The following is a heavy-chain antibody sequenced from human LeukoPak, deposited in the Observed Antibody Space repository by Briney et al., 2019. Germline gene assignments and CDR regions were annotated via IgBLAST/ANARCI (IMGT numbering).Heavy chain of an antibody. D-gene: IGHD3-3*01. Sequence: PSETLSLTCAVYGGSFSGYYWSWIRQPPGKGLEWIGEINHSGSTNYNPSLKSRVTISVDTSKNQFSLKLSSVTAADTAVYYCARRLYDFWSGYYNTWYFDLWGRGTLVTVSS. V-gene: IGHV4-34*01. J-gene: IGHJ2*01. CDR1: GGSFSGYY. CDR2: INHSGST. CDR3: ARRLYDFWSGYYNTWYFDL.